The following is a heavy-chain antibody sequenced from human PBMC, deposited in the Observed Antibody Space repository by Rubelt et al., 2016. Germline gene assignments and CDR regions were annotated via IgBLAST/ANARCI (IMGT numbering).Heavy chain of an antibody. J-gene: IGHJ4*02. CDR2: INHSGST. D-gene: IGHD3-22*01. CDR1: GAPFSDFF. V-gene: IGHV4-34*01. Sequence: QVQLQQWGAGLLKPSETLSLTCAVYGAPFSDFFWNWIRQPPGKGLEWIGEINHSGSTSYNPSLKSRVTISVDTAKNQFSLRLSSVTAADTAVYYCAREGGYQSPFDYWGQGALVTVSS. CDR3: AREGGYQSPFDY.